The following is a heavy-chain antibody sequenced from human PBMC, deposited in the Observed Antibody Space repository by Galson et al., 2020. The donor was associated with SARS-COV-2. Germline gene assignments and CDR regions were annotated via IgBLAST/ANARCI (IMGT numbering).Heavy chain of an antibody. V-gene: IGHV4-31*03. Sequence: SETLSLTCTVSGGSISSGGYYWSWIRQHPGKGLEWIGYIYYSGSTYYNPSLKSRVTISVDTSKNQFSLKLSSVTAADTAVYYCARDLRTLPLCSSCLGGNWFDPWGQGTLVTVSS. CDR1: GGSISSGGYY. J-gene: IGHJ5*02. CDR3: ARDLRTLPLCSSCLGGNWFDP. CDR2: IYYSGST. D-gene: IGHD6-13*01.